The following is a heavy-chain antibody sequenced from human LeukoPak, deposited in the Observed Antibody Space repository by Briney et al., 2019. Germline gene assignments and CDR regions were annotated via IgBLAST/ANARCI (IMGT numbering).Heavy chain of an antibody. CDR1: GFTFDDYG. J-gene: IGHJ6*04. V-gene: IGHV3-20*04. CDR3: ARDLGYCSSTSCYYVMDV. D-gene: IGHD2-2*01. CDR2: INWNGGST. Sequence: GGSLRLSCAASGFTFDDYGMSWFRQAPGKGLEWVSGINWNGGSTGYADSVKGRFTISRDNAKNSLYLQMNSLRAEDTALYYCARDLGYCSSTSCYYVMDVWGKGTTVTVSS.